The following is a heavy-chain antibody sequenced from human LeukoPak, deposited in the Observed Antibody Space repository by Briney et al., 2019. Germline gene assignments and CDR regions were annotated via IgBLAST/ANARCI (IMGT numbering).Heavy chain of an antibody. Sequence: SETLSLTCTVSGDSISSSSSYWGWIRQPPGKGLEWIGSIYYSGSTYYNPSLKSRVTISVDTSKNQFSLKLSSVTAADTAVYYCATQTSHFDYWGQGTLVTVSS. CDR3: ATQTSHFDY. CDR1: GDSISSSSSY. V-gene: IGHV4-39*07. J-gene: IGHJ4*02. CDR2: IYYSGST.